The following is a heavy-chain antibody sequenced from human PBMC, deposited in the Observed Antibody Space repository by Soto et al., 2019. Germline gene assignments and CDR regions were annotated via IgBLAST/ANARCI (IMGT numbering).Heavy chain of an antibody. Sequence: DVQLVESGGGLVEPGGSLRLSCAASGLTFGSAWMSWVRQAPGKGLEWVGRIRSKIDGGTADYAAPVKGRFTISRDDSRSTLYLQINCQKIEETGIYYFYSHIVFASGTHYETLTWGQGTLVTVSA. CDR2: IRSKIDGGTA. CDR3: YSHIVFASGTHYETLT. V-gene: IGHV3-15*07. D-gene: IGHD1-26*01. CDR1: GLTFGSAW. J-gene: IGHJ5*02.